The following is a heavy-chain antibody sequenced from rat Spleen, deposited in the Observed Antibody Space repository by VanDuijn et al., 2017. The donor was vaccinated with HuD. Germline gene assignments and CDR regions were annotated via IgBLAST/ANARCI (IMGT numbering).Heavy chain of an antibody. V-gene: IGHV5-25*01. CDR3: ARRDGGYSDY. Sequence: EVQLVESGGGLVQPGRSLKLSCAASGFTFSNYDMAWVRQAPTKGLEWVASISTSGGSTYYRDSVKGRFTISRDNAKSTLSLQMNSLRSEDTATYYCARRDGGYSDYWGQGVMVTVSS. D-gene: IGHD1-11*01. CDR1: GFTFSNYD. CDR2: ISTSGGST. J-gene: IGHJ2*01.